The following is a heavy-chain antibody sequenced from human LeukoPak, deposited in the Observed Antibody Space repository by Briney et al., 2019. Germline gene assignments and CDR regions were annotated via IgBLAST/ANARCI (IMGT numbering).Heavy chain of an antibody. CDR1: GFTFSTYW. D-gene: IGHD1-26*01. Sequence: PGGPLRLSCAASGFTFSTYWMAWVRQAPGKGLEWVANIKGDESAKHQADSVKGRFTISRDNLQNSVYLQMSSLRGEDTAVYYCARDVVGSLDYWGKGTLVTVSS. V-gene: IGHV3-7*01. CDR3: ARDVVGSLDY. J-gene: IGHJ4*02. CDR2: IKGDESAK.